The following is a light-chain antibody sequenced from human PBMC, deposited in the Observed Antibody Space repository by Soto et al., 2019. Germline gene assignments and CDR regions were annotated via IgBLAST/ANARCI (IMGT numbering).Light chain of an antibody. CDR2: DAS. CDR1: QSISNR. V-gene: IGKV1-5*01. J-gene: IGKJ1*01. Sequence: DIQMTQSPSTLSASVGDRVTITCRASQSISNRLAWYQQKPGKAPKVVIYDASSLESGVPSRFSGSGSGTEFILTINSLQTDDVATYCCQHYGGMWAFGKGTKVDIK. CDR3: QHYGGMWA.